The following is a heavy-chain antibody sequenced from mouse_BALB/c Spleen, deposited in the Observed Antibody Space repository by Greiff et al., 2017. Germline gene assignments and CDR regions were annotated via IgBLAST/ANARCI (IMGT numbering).Heavy chain of an antibody. Sequence: DVMLVESGGGLVKPGGSLKLSCAASGFAFSSYDMSWVRQTPEKRLEWVAYISSGGGSTYYPDTVKGRFTISRDNAKNTLYLQMSSLKSEDTAMYYCARYDYDGGIFDYWGQGTTLTVSS. J-gene: IGHJ2*01. V-gene: IGHV5-12-1*01. D-gene: IGHD2-4*01. CDR3: ARYDYDGGIFDY. CDR2: ISSGGGST. CDR1: GFAFSSYD.